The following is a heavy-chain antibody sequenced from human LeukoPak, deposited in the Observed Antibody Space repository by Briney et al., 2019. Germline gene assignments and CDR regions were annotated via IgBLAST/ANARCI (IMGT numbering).Heavy chain of an antibody. J-gene: IGHJ4*02. CDR3: ARRIALAGTVFDY. D-gene: IGHD6-19*01. Sequence: SETLSLTCSVSGGSIGSYYWSWIRQPPGKGLEWIGYIYYSGTTNYNPSLKSRVTISVATSKNQFSLRLSSVTAADTAVYYCARRIALAGTVFDYWGQGILVTVSS. V-gene: IGHV4-59*08. CDR1: GGSIGSYY. CDR2: IYYSGTT.